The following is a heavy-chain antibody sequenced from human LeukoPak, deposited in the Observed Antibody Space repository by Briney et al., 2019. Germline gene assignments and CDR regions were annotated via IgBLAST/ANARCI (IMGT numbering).Heavy chain of an antibody. Sequence: SETLSLTCSVSGGSISTYYWNWIRQPPGKGLEWIGYIYYSGSTNYNPSLKSRVTISVDTSKNQCSLKLSSVTAADTAVYYCARQGNDFWPFDIWGQGTMVTVSS. CDR2: IYYSGST. CDR3: ARQGNDFWPFDI. V-gene: IGHV4-59*08. J-gene: IGHJ3*02. D-gene: IGHD3-3*01. CDR1: GGSISTYY.